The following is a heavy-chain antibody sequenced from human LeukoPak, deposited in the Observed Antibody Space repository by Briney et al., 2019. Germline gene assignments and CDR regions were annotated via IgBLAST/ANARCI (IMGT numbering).Heavy chain of an antibody. D-gene: IGHD4-17*01. CDR3: AREEATTVANDY. V-gene: IGHV3-74*01. Sequence: GGSLRLSCAASGSTFSRNWMHWVRQAPGKGLVWVSRINSDGTTNYADSVKGRFTISRDNAKNTLYLQMNSLRAEDTAVYYCAREEATTVANDYWGQGTLVTVSS. CDR2: INSDGTT. CDR1: GSTFSRNW. J-gene: IGHJ4*02.